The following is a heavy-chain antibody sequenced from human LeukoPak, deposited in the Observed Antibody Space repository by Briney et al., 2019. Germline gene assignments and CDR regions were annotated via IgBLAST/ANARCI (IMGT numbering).Heavy chain of an antibody. D-gene: IGHD2-21*01. CDR1: GGSISSGGYS. J-gene: IGHJ6*02. CDR2: INHSGST. CDR3: ARYKIVVRVSKNGGYGMDV. V-gene: IGHV4-34*01. Sequence: SETLSLTCAVSGGSISSGGYSWSWIRQPPGKGLEWIGEINHSGSTNYNPSLKSRVTISVDTSKNQFSLKLSSVTAADTAVYYCARYKIVVRVSKNGGYGMDVWGQGTTVTVSS.